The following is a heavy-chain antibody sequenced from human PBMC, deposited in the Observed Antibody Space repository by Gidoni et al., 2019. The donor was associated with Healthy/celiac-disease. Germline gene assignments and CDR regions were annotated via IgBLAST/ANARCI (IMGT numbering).Heavy chain of an antibody. CDR1: GFTFSSYA. Sequence: EVQLLESGGGLVQPGGSLRLSCAASGFTFSSYAMSWVRQAPGKGLEWVSAISGSGGGTYYADSVKGRFTISRDNSKNTLYLQMNSLRAEDTAVYYCAKERGRMSYYGSGTTRGYFDYWGQGTLVTVSS. CDR3: AKERGRMSYYGSGTTRGYFDY. CDR2: ISGSGGGT. V-gene: IGHV3-23*01. J-gene: IGHJ4*02. D-gene: IGHD3-10*01.